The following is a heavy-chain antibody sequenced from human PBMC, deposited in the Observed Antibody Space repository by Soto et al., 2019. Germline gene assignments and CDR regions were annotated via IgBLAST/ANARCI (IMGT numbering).Heavy chain of an antibody. J-gene: IGHJ4*02. CDR2: INHSGST. D-gene: IGHD6-13*01. V-gene: IGHV4-34*01. Sequence: WETLSLTCAVYGGSFSGYYWSWIRQPPGNGLEWMGEINHSGSTNYNPSLKSRVTISVDTSKNQFSPKLISVTAADTAVYYCARYSSSWYGVDYWGQGTLVTVSS. CDR3: ARYSSSWYGVDY. CDR1: GGSFSGYY.